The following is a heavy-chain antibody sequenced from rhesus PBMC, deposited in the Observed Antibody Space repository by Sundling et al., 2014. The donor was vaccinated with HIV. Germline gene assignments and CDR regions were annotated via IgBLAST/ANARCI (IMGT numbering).Heavy chain of an antibody. CDR3: ARDRGYCSGGVCWGIWEGFDS. D-gene: IGHD2-39*02. V-gene: IGHV4S9*01. J-gene: IGHJ4*01. CDR2: IYGNTASI. CDR1: GGSISDYYY. Sequence: QVQLQESGPGLVKPSETLSLTCAVSGGSISDYYYWNWIRQPPGKGLEWIGNIYGNTASIYYNPSLKSRVAISKDTSKNQFFLKLSSVTAADTAVYYCARDRGYCSGGVCWGIWEGFDSWGQGVLVTVSS.